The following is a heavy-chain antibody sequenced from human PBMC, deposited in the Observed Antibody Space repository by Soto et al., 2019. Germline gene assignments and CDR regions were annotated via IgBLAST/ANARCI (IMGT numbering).Heavy chain of an antibody. Sequence: PGESLKISCAASGFTFSSYGMHWVRQAPGKGLEWVAVISYDGSNKYYADSVKGRFTISRDNSKNTLYLQMNSLRAEDTAVYYCAKDKYGSSYYYYGMDVWGQGTTVTVSS. V-gene: IGHV3-30*18. D-gene: IGHD3-10*01. CDR3: AKDKYGSSYYYYGMDV. CDR1: GFTFSSYG. CDR2: ISYDGSNK. J-gene: IGHJ6*02.